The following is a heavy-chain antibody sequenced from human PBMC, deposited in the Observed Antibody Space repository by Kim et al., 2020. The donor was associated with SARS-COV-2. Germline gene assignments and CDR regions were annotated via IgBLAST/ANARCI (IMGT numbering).Heavy chain of an antibody. D-gene: IGHD3-9*01. CDR1: GFTFSDYY. Sequence: GGSLRLSCAASGFTFSDYYMSWIRQAPGKGLEWVSYISSSGSTIYYADSVKGRFTISRDNAKNSLYLQMNSLRAEDTAVYYCARDTYYDILTGLDAFDIWGQGTMVTVSS. CDR2: ISSSGSTI. J-gene: IGHJ3*02. V-gene: IGHV3-11*01. CDR3: ARDTYYDILTGLDAFDI.